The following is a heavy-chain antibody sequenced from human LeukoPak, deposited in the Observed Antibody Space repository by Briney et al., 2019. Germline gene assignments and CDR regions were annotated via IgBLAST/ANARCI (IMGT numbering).Heavy chain of an antibody. V-gene: IGHV4-30-2*01. CDR1: GGSISSGDYY. J-gene: IGHJ4*02. Sequence: SQTLSLTCTVSGGSISSGDYYWSWIRQPPGKGLEWIGYIYHSGSTYYNPSLKSRVTISVDRSKNQFSLKLSSVTAADTAVYYCARLLSGAYCGGDCYFDYWGQGTLVTVSS. CDR3: ARLLSGAYCGGDCYFDY. D-gene: IGHD2-21*02. CDR2: IYHSGST.